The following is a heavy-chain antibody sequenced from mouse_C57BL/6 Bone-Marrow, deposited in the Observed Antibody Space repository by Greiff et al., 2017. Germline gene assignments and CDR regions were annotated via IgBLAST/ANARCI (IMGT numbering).Heavy chain of an antibody. Sequence: EVQLQQSGAELVRPGASVKLSCTASGFNIKDDYMHWVKQRPEQGLEWIGWIDPENGDTEYASKFQGKATITADTSSNTAYLQLSSLTSEDTAVYNCTTPDYYAMDYWGQGTSVTVSS. V-gene: IGHV14-4*01. J-gene: IGHJ4*01. CDR2: IDPENGDT. CDR1: GFNIKDDY. CDR3: TTPDYYAMDY.